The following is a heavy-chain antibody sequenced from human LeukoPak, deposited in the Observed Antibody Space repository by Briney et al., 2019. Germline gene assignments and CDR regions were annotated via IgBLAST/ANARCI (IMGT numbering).Heavy chain of an antibody. CDR1: GGSISSSNW. CDR3: ARDGRSGYEDL. D-gene: IGHD5-12*01. J-gene: IGHJ5*02. Sequence: PSGTLSLTCAVSGGSISSSNWWSWVRQPPGKGLEWIGEIYHSGSTNYNPSLKSRVTISIDTSKNQFSLKLTSVTAADTAIYYCARDGRSGYEDLWGPGTLVTVSS. CDR2: IYHSGST. V-gene: IGHV4-4*02.